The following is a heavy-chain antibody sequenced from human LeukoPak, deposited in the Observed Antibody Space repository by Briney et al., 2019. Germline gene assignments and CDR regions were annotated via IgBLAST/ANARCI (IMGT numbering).Heavy chain of an antibody. D-gene: IGHD2-2*01. Sequence: GRSLRLSCAASGFTFSSYAMHWVRQAPGKGLEWGAVISYDGSNKYYADSVKGRFTISRDNSKNTLYLQMNSLRAEDTAVYYCARHAFSYQMLFSYFDYWGQGTLVTVSS. CDR1: GFTFSSYA. CDR2: ISYDGSNK. CDR3: ARHAFSYQMLFSYFDY. J-gene: IGHJ4*02. V-gene: IGHV3-30-3*01.